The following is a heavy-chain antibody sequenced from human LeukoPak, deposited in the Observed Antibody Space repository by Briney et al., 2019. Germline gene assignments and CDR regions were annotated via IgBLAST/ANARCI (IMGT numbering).Heavy chain of an antibody. J-gene: IGHJ5*02. Sequence: SVKVSCKACGGTFSSYTISWVRQAPGQGLEWMGRIIPILGIANYAQKFQGRVTITADKSTSTAYMELSSLRSEDTAVYYCARDLSGLERLGEHIWSDPWGQGTLVTV. CDR1: GGTFSSYT. V-gene: IGHV1-69*04. D-gene: IGHD1-1*01. CDR3: ARDLSGLERLGEHIWSDP. CDR2: IIPILGIA.